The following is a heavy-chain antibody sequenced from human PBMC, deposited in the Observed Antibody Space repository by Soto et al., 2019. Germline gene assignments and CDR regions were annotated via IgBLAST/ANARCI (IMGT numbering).Heavy chain of an antibody. CDR2: IIPIFGTA. J-gene: IGHJ4*02. CDR3: ARGTYQASSIAARRLDN. D-gene: IGHD6-6*01. V-gene: IGHV1-69*13. CDR1: GVAISIDP. Sequence: PVKLSCKDSGVAISIDPIGWVRQDTGQGLEWMGGIIPIFGTANYAQKFQGRVTITADESTSTAYMELSSLRSEDTAVYYCARGTYQASSIAARRLDNWGQGTLVNVSS.